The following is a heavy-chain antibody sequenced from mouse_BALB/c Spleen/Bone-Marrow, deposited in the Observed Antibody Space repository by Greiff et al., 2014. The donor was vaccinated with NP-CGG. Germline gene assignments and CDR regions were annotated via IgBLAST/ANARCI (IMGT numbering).Heavy chain of an antibody. CDR3: ARSRMRYGAMDY. Sequence: EVQLVESGGGLVKPGGSLKLSCAASGFTFSDYYIYWPRRTPEKRLEWVATISDGGNYSYYPDSVKGRFTISRDNAKNNLYLQMSSLKSEDTAMYYCARSRMRYGAMDYWGQGTSVTVFS. CDR1: GFTFSDYY. CDR2: ISDGGNYS. D-gene: IGHD2-10*02. V-gene: IGHV5-4*02. J-gene: IGHJ4*01.